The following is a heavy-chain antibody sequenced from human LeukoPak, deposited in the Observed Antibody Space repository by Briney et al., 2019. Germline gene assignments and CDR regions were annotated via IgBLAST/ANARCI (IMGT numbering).Heavy chain of an antibody. Sequence: PGGSLRLSCAASGFTFSSYGMHWVRHAPGKGLEWVAFIRYDGSNKYYADSVKGRFTISRDNSKNTLYLQMNSLRAEDTAVYYCAKDGEPLVGAHRYFDYWGQGTLVTVSS. D-gene: IGHD1-26*01. J-gene: IGHJ4*02. CDR1: GFTFSSYG. CDR3: AKDGEPLVGAHRYFDY. CDR2: IRYDGSNK. V-gene: IGHV3-30*02.